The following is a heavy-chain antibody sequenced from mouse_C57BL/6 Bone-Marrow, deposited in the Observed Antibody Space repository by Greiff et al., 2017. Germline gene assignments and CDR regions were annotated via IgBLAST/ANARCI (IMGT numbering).Heavy chain of an antibody. J-gene: IGHJ1*03. CDR3: ARKGYCGSSYVDWYFDV. V-gene: IGHV2-9-1*01. CDR1: GFSLTSYA. D-gene: IGHD1-1*01. CDR2: IWTGGGT. Sequence: VKVIESGPGLVAPSQSLSITCTVSGFSLTSYAISWVRQPPGKGLEWLGVIWTGGGTNYNSAHNYRLSISKDNSKSQVFLKMNSLQTDDTARYYCARKGYCGSSYVDWYFDVWGTGTTVTVSS.